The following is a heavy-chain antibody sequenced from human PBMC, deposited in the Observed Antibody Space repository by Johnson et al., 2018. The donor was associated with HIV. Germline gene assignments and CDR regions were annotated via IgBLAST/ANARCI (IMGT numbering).Heavy chain of an antibody. CDR1: GFTFNKYW. V-gene: IGHV3-30*02. CDR2: IRYDGSNK. CDR3: AKDPGRRDPHAFDI. D-gene: IGHD2-15*01. J-gene: IGHJ3*02. Sequence: QVQLVESGGGLVQPGGSLRLSCAASGFTFNKYWMSWVRQAPGKGLEWVAFIRYDGSNKYYADSVKGRFTISRDNSKNTLYLQMNSRRAEDTAVYYCAKDPGRRDPHAFDIWGQGTMVTVSS.